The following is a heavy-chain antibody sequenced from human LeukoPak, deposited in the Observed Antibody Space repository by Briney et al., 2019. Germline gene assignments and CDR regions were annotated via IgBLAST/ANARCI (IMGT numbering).Heavy chain of an antibody. CDR1: GYTFTSYY. Sequence: ASVKVSCKASGYTFTSYYMHWVRQAPGQGLEWMGIIDPSGGSTSYAQKFQGRVTMTRDTSTSTVYMELSRLRSEDTAVYYCARALNDYYDSSGYPPHYYYYYGMDVWGQGTTVTVSS. CDR3: ARALNDYYDSSGYPPHYYYYYGMDV. V-gene: IGHV1-46*01. CDR2: IDPSGGST. J-gene: IGHJ6*02. D-gene: IGHD3-22*01.